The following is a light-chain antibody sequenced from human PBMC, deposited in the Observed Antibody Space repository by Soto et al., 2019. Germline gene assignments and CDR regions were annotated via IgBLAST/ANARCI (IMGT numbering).Light chain of an antibody. CDR1: SSDVGGNKY. CDR3: ASSTSDSLYV. Sequence: QSALTQPASVSGSPGQSITISCTGTSSDVGGNKYVSWYQQYPGKAPKLLINKVTNRPSGVSYRFSGSKSGNTASLTISALLAEDEADYFCASSTSDSLYVFGTGTKV. J-gene: IGLJ1*01. CDR2: KVT. V-gene: IGLV2-14*01.